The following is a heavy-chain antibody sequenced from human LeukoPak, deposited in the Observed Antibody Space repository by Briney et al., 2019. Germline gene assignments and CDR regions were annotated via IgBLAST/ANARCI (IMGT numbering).Heavy chain of an antibody. D-gene: IGHD5-12*01. Sequence: GPTLANPTQTLMLTCTFSGFSLSTTGVGVGWIRQPPGKALEWLALIYRDDDKRYSPSLKSRVTITKDTSKNQVVLIVTNMGPVDTATYFCARSRLRLPSHAFDIWGQGTMVTVSS. CDR2: IYRDDDK. CDR3: ARSRLRLPSHAFDI. J-gene: IGHJ3*02. V-gene: IGHV2-5*02. CDR1: GFSLSTTGVG.